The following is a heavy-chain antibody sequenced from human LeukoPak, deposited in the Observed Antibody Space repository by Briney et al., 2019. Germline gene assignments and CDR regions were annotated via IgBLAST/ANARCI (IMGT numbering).Heavy chain of an antibody. CDR2: MKCDGSEK. J-gene: IGHJ4*02. V-gene: IGHV3-52*01. CDR3: SLIDY. D-gene: IGHD3-10*01. CDR1: GFTFSSSW. Sequence: GGSLRLSCAASGFTFSSSWMHWVCQAPEKGLEWVADMKCDGSEKYYVDSVKGRLTISRDNAKNSLYLQVNSLRAEDIRSGSYSLIDYWGQGTLVTVSS.